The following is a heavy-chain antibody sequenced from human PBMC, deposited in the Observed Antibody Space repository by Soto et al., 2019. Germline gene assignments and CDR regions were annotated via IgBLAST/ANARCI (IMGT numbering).Heavy chain of an antibody. CDR3: ARSPIAVDYRGWFDP. J-gene: IGHJ5*02. V-gene: IGHV3-11*06. CDR1: GFTFSDYY. CDR2: ISSSSSYT. Sequence: SCAASGFTFSDYYMSWIRQAPGKGLEWVSYISSSSSYTNYADSVKGRFTISRDNAKNSLYLQMNSLRAEDTAVYYCARSPIAVDYRGWFDPWGQGTLVTVSS. D-gene: IGHD6-19*01.